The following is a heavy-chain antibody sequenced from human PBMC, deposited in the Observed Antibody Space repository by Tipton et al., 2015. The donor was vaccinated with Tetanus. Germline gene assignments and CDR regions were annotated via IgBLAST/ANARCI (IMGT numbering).Heavy chain of an antibody. D-gene: IGHD2-15*01. Sequence: QLVQSGAEVKKPGASVKVSCKTSGYTFSNYGVSWVRQAPGRGLEWMGWISAYNGDTNTAQNLQGRVTMTTDTSTSTASMEVRSLTYDDTAVYYCVRPDRYCSGGSCYLALDYWGQGTLITVS. J-gene: IGHJ4*02. CDR2: ISAYNGDT. V-gene: IGHV1-18*01. CDR3: VRPDRYCSGGSCYLALDY. CDR1: GYTFSNYG.